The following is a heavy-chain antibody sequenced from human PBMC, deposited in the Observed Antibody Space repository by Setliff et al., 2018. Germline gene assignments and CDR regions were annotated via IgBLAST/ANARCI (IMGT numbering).Heavy chain of an antibody. CDR2: IIPVFRTA. D-gene: IGHD3-22*01. CDR3: ARDTRDRYDSSGHYLSLDY. Sequence: SVKVSCKASGGSFSSYYINWVRQAPGQGLEWMGRIIPVFRTAKYAQKFQGRVTITADESTRTAYMEMSSLGSEDTAIFYCARDTRDRYDSSGHYLSLDYWGQGTLVTVSS. V-gene: IGHV1-69*13. CDR1: GGSFSSYY. J-gene: IGHJ4*02.